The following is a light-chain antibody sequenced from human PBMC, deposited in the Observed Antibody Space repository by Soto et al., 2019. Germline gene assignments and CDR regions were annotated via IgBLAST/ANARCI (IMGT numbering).Light chain of an antibody. CDR2: AAS. CDR3: QQSYSTPRT. V-gene: IGKV1-39*01. J-gene: IGKJ1*01. CDR1: QSISSY. Sequence: DLQMTQSPSSLSASVGDRVTITCRASQSISSYLNWYQQKPGKAPKLMIYAASSLQSGVPSRFSGSGSGTDFTLPISSMQPEDFATYYGQQSYSTPRTFGQGTKVEIK.